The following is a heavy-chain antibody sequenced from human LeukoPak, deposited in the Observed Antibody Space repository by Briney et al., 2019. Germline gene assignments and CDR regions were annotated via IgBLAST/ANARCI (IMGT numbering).Heavy chain of an antibody. CDR1: GFTFSSYA. J-gene: IGHJ4*02. CDR3: AKARTPYNSGFDY. Sequence: GGSLRLSCAASGFTFSSYAVNWVRQTPGKGLEWASTISASGSTTYYADSVRGRFTISRDNSKNTLSLQMSSLRAEDTAVYYCAKARTPYNSGFDYWGQGTLVAVSS. D-gene: IGHD6-19*01. CDR2: ISASGSTT. V-gene: IGHV3-23*01.